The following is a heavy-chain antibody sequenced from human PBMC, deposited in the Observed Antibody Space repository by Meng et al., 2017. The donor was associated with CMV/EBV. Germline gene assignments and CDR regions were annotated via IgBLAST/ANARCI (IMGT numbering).Heavy chain of an antibody. CDR3: ARAYQRPYGMDV. CDR2: INYSGST. V-gene: IGHV4-59*01. CDR1: GGSISSYY. D-gene: IGHD5-24*01. Sequence: GSLRLSCTVSGGSISSYYWSWIRQPPGKGLEWIGYINYSGSTNYNPSLKSRVTISVDTSKNQFSLKLSSVTAADTAVYYCARAYQRPYGMDVWGQGTTVTVSS. J-gene: IGHJ6*02.